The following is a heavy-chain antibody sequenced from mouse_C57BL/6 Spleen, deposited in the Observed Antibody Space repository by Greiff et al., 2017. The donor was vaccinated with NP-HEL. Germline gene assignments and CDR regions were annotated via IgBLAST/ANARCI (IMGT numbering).Heavy chain of an antibody. CDR3: ARGRLRPYFDY. D-gene: IGHD2-4*01. J-gene: IGHJ2*01. CDR1: GYTFTDYY. CDR2: INPNNGGT. Sequence: VQLQQSGPELVKPGASVKISCKASGYTFTDYYMNWVKQSHGKSLEWIGDINPNNGGTSYNQKFKGKATLTVDKSSSTAYMELRSLTSEYSAVYYCARGRLRPYFDYWGQGTTLTVSS. V-gene: IGHV1-26*01.